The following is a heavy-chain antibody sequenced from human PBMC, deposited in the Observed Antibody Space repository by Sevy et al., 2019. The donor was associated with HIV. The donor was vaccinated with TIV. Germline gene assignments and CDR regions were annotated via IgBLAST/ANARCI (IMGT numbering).Heavy chain of an antibody. CDR2: IYYSGST. J-gene: IGHJ5*02. CDR1: GGSISSYY. Sequence: SETLSLTCTVSGGSISSYYWSWIRQPPGKGLEWIGYIYYSGSTNYNPSLKSRVTISVDTSKNQFSLKLSSVTAADTAVYYWARVGADGSGYYGDWFDPWGQGTLVTVSS. D-gene: IGHD3-22*01. V-gene: IGHV4-59*01. CDR3: ARVGADGSGYYGDWFDP.